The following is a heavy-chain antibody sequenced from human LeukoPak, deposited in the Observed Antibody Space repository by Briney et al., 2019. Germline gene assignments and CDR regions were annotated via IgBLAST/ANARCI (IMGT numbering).Heavy chain of an antibody. CDR3: ARTGDPGYYYYGMDV. Sequence: PSVKVSCKASGYTFTSYAMNWVRQAPGQGLEWMGWINTNTGNPTYAQGFTGRFVFSLDTSVSTAYLQISSLKAGDTAVYYCARTGDPGYYYYGMDVWGQGTTVTVSS. V-gene: IGHV7-4-1*02. D-gene: IGHD3-10*01. CDR1: GYTFTSYA. CDR2: INTNTGNP. J-gene: IGHJ6*02.